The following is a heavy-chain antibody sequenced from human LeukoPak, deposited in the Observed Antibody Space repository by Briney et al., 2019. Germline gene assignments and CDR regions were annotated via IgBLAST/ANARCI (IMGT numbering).Heavy chain of an antibody. Sequence: SGTLSLTCTVSGGSMSSYYWSWVRQPPGKGLEWIGHIYSSESTNYNPSLKSRVTISVDTSNNQFSLRLSSVTAADTAVYYCARHTHSIARYYFDYWGQGTLVTVSS. CDR3: ARHTHSIARYYFDY. V-gene: IGHV4-59*01. J-gene: IGHJ4*02. D-gene: IGHD6-13*01. CDR2: IYSSEST. CDR1: GGSMSSYY.